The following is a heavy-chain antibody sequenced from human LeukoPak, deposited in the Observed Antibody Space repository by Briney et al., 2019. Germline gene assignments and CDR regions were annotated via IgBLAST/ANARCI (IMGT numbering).Heavy chain of an antibody. V-gene: IGHV4-61*02. D-gene: IGHD3-10*01. CDR2: IYTSGST. CDR3: ARLYGSGSSLYFDY. J-gene: IGHJ4*02. Sequence: SETLSLTCTVSGGSISSGSYYWSLIRQPAGKGLEWMGRIYTSGSTNYNPSLKSRVTISVDTSKDQFSLKLSSVTAADTAVYYCARLYGSGSSLYFDYWGQGTLVTVSS. CDR1: GGSISSGSYY.